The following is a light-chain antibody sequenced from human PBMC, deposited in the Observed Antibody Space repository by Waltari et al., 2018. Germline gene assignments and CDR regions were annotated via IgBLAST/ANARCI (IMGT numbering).Light chain of an antibody. Sequence: SSELTQDPAVSVALGQTVRITCQGDSLGRYYASWYQQKPGQAPVLVIYGKNNRPSGIQDRFSGSSSGNTASLTITGAQAEDEADYYCNCRDSSGSVMVFGGGTKLTVL. J-gene: IGLJ3*02. CDR2: GKN. CDR3: NCRDSSGSVMV. V-gene: IGLV3-19*01. CDR1: SLGRYY.